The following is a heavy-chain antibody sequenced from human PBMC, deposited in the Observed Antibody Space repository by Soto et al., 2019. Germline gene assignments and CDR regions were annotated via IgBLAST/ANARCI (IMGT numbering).Heavy chain of an antibody. Sequence: SATLPLTSTVSGGSISRYYWSWIRQPPGKELEWIGYIYYSGSTNYNPSLKSRVTISVDTSKNQFSLKLSSVTAADTAVYYCARDRGYYGSWMQTYYYYYGMDCWGKGTYVTVSS. V-gene: IGHV4-59*01. CDR3: ARDRGYYGSWMQTYYYYYGMDC. CDR1: GGSISRYY. CDR2: IYYSGST. D-gene: IGHD3-10*01. J-gene: IGHJ6*04.